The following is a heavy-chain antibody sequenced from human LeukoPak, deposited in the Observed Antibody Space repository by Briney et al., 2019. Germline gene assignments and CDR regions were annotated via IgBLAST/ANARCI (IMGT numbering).Heavy chain of an antibody. CDR1: GFTFCSYA. CDR2: ISGSGGST. V-gene: IGHV3-23*01. CDR3: ASPREYYYDLFPLDY. Sequence: PGGSLRLSCAASGFTFCSYAMSWVRQAPGKGLEWVAAISGSGGSTYYADSVKGRFTISRDNSKKTLYLQMNSLRAEDTAVYYCASPREYYYDLFPLDYWGQGTLVTVSS. D-gene: IGHD3-22*01. J-gene: IGHJ4*02.